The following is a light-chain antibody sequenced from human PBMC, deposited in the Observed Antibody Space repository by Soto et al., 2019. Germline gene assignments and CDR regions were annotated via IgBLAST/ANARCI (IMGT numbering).Light chain of an antibody. V-gene: IGKV1-27*01. J-gene: IGKJ4*01. Sequence: DIQITQDPSSLSASVGARVSITCRASLGISNYLAWYQQKPGQVPKLLIYAASTRDTGIPARFSGSGSGTEFTLTITSLQPEDFAAYYCQKYNSSPPFFGGGTKVDIK. CDR3: QKYNSSPPF. CDR1: LGISNY. CDR2: AAS.